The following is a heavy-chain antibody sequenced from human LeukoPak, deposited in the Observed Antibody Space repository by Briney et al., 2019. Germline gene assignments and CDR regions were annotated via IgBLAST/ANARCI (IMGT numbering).Heavy chain of an antibody. J-gene: IGHJ3*02. CDR3: ARLKDDSSGYDAFDI. D-gene: IGHD3-22*01. CDR2: IYPGDSDT. CDR1: GFSFTGYW. V-gene: IGHV5-51*01. Sequence: GESLKISCRGSGFSFTGYWIGWVRQMPEKGLERMGIIYPGDSDTKYSPSFQGQVTISADKSISTAYLQWSSLKASDTAMYYCARLKDDSSGYDAFDIWGQGTMDTVSS.